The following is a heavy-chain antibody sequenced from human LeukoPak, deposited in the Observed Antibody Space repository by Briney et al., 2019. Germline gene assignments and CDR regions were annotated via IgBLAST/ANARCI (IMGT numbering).Heavy chain of an antibody. CDR3: AKERGCSFGSCARIPDY. J-gene: IGHJ4*02. V-gene: IGHV1-69*06. CDR1: GGTFSSYA. D-gene: IGHD2-15*01. Sequence: GASVKVSCKASGGTFSSYAISWVRQAPGQGLEWMGGIIPIFGTANYAQKFQGRVTITADKSTSTAYMELSSLRAEDTAVYFCAKERGCSFGSCARIPDYWGQGTLVTVSS. CDR2: IIPIFGTA.